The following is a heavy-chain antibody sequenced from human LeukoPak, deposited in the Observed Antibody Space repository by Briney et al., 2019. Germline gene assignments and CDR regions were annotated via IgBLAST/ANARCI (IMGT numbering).Heavy chain of an antibody. V-gene: IGHV1-69*05. CDR3: ARGYCSSTSCYDLGEYDY. D-gene: IGHD2-2*01. J-gene: IGHJ4*02. CDR1: GYTFTSYD. CDR2: IIPIFGTA. Sequence: SVKVSCKASGYTFTSYDINWVRQAPGQGLEWMGGIIPIFGTANYAQKFQGRVTITTDESTSTAYMELSSLRSEDTAVYYCARGYCSSTSCYDLGEYDYWGQGTLVTVSS.